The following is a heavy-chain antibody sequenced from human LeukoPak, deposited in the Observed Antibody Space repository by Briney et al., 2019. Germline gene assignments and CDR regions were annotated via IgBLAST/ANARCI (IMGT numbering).Heavy chain of an antibody. J-gene: IGHJ4*02. CDR3: AREREYYFDY. D-gene: IGHD3-10*01. CDR1: GFTFSSYG. Sequence: GGSLRLSCAASGFTFSSYGMHWVRQAPGKGLEWLAVTWYDGSNKHYADSVKGRFTISRDNSKNTLYLQMNSLRAEDTAVYYCAREREYYFDYWGQGTLVTVSS. CDR2: TWYDGSNK. V-gene: IGHV3-33*01.